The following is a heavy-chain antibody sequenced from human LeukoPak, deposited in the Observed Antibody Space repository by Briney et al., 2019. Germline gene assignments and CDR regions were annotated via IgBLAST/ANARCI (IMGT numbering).Heavy chain of an antibody. D-gene: IGHD6-6*01. Sequence: SETLSLTCTVSGASISSSSYYWGWIRQPPGKGLEWIGSIYYSGSTYYNPSLKSRVTISVDTSKNQFSLKLGSVTAADTAVYYCAREYSSSSDFDYWGQGTLVTASS. CDR2: IYYSGST. CDR1: GASISSSSYY. V-gene: IGHV4-39*07. J-gene: IGHJ4*02. CDR3: AREYSSSSDFDY.